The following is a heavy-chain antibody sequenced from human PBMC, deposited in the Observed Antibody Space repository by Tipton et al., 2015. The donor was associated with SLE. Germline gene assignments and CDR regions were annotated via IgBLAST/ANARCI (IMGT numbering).Heavy chain of an antibody. J-gene: IGHJ6*02. Sequence: GLVKPSETLALTCGVSGYLITSGYYWGWIRQPPGKGLEWIGSIHHSGTSHYNPSLKSRVTISVDTSKNQISLNLSSVSVADSAVYYCARESVNWNYGSGYGMDVWGQGTRVTVSS. CDR3: ARESVNWNYGSGYGMDV. D-gene: IGHD1-7*01. CDR2: IHHSGTS. V-gene: IGHV4-38-2*02. CDR1: GYLITSGYY.